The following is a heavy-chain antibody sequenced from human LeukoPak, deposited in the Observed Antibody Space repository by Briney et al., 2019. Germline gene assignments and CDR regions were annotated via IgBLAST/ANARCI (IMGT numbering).Heavy chain of an antibody. D-gene: IGHD3-9*01. V-gene: IGHV3-53*01. CDR2: IYSGGST. CDR1: GFTVSSNY. CDR3: ARGGPGEDDILTGSHDY. Sequence: GGSLRLSCAASGFTVSSNYMSWVRQAPGKGLEWVSVIYSGGSTYYADSVKGRFTISRDNSKNTLYLQMNSLRAEDTAVYYCARGGPGEDDILTGSHDYWGQGTLVTVSS. J-gene: IGHJ4*02.